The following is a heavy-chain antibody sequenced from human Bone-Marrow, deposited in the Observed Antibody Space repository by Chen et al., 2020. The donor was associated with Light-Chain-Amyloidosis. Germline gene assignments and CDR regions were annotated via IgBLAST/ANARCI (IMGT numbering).Heavy chain of an antibody. V-gene: IGHV3-9*01. CDR1: GFTFDEHA. D-gene: IGHD6-19*01. CDR2: ITWNSGHI. J-gene: IGHJ4*02. CDR3: ARDLASSAWYALDS. Sequence: EVQLVESGGDLVQPGRSLRLSCTASGFTFDEHAIHWVRQPPGKGLEWVSGITWNSGHIGYADSVKGRFTVSRDNAKSSLYLQMNSLRVEDTALYFCARDLASSAWYALDSWGQGTQVTVSS.